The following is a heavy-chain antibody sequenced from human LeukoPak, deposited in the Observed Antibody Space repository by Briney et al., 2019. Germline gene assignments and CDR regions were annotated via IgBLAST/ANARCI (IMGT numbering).Heavy chain of an antibody. V-gene: IGHV3-21*01. CDR2: ISSSSSYI. Sequence: GGSLRLSCAASGFTFSSYSMNWVRQAPGKGLEWVSSISSSSSYIYYADSVKGRFTISRDNAKNSLYLQMNSLRAEDTAVYYCAREGTSSGWYGDAFDIWGQGTMVTVSS. D-gene: IGHD6-19*01. CDR3: AREGTSSGWYGDAFDI. CDR1: GFTFSSYS. J-gene: IGHJ3*02.